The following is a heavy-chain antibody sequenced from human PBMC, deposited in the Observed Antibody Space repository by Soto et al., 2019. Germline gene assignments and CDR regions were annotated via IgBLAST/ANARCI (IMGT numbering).Heavy chain of an antibody. CDR2: ISYDGSNK. J-gene: IGHJ6*02. CDR1: GFTFSSYG. Sequence: QVQLVESGGGVVQPGRSLRFSCAASGFTFSSYGMHWVRQAPGKGLEWVAVISYDGSNKYYADSVKGRFTISRDNSKNTLYLQMNSLRAEDTAVYYCAKEVWSGPMDVWGQGTTVTVSS. V-gene: IGHV3-30*18. CDR3: AKEVWSGPMDV. D-gene: IGHD3-3*01.